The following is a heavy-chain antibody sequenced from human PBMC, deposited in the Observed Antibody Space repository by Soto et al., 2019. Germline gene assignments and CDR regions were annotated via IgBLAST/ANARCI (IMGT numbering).Heavy chain of an antibody. V-gene: IGHV4-61*01. CDR1: GDSVNNDNYY. CDR2: IYYSGSA. J-gene: IGHJ6*02. Sequence: SETLSLTSTVSGDSVNNDNYYWSGIRQPPGKTLEWIAYIYYSGSANHNPSLRSRVTISVDTSKNQFSLKLSSVTAADTAVYYCASGLEPGRNYYYYGMDVWGQGTTVTVS. CDR3: ASGLEPGRNYYYYGMDV. D-gene: IGHD1-1*01.